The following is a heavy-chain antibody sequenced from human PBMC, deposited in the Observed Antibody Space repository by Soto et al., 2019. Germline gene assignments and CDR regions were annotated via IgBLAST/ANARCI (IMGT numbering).Heavy chain of an antibody. Sequence: GESLKISCQGSGDRFTRYWIGWVRQMPGKGLEWMGIIYPDDSETRYSPSFQGQVTFSADKSISTAYLQWSSLKASDTAMYYCASLTMVRGVLGGMDVWGQGTTVTGSS. CDR1: GDRFTRYW. D-gene: IGHD3-10*01. J-gene: IGHJ6*02. CDR2: IYPDDSET. CDR3: ASLTMVRGVLGGMDV. V-gene: IGHV5-51*01.